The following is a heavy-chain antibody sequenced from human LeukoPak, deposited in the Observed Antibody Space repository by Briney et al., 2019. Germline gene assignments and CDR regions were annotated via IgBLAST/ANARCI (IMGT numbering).Heavy chain of an antibody. CDR3: AKTYLWYYFDY. Sequence: GGSLRLSCAASGFTFSTYGMSWVRQAPGKGLEWVSAISGSGGSTYYADSVKGRFTIPRDNSKNTLYLQMNSLRAEDTAIYYCAKTYLWYYFDYWGQGVLVTVSS. D-gene: IGHD2-21*01. V-gene: IGHV3-23*01. J-gene: IGHJ4*02. CDR2: ISGSGGST. CDR1: GFTFSTYG.